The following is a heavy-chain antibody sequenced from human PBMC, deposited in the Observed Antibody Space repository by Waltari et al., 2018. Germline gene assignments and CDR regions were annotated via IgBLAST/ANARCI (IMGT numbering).Heavy chain of an antibody. Sequence: QVQLVESGGGVVQPGRSLRLSCAASGFTFSSYGMHWVRQAPGKGLEWVAVIWYDGSNKYYADSVKGRFTISRDNSKNTLYLQMNSLRAEDTAVYYCAKGGRGYSYGYGEWYFDLWGRGTLVTVSS. CDR2: IWYDGSNK. V-gene: IGHV3-33*06. J-gene: IGHJ2*01. CDR1: GFTFSSYG. D-gene: IGHD5-18*01. CDR3: AKGGRGYSYGYGEWYFDL.